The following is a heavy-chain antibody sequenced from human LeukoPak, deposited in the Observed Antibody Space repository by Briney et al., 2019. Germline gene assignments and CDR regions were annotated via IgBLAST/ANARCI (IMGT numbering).Heavy chain of an antibody. J-gene: IGHJ4*02. V-gene: IGHV4-34*01. CDR1: GGSFSGYY. Sequence: SETLSLTCAVYGGSFSGYYWSWIRQPPGKGLEWIGEINHSGSTNYNPSLKSRVTISVDTSKNPFSLKLSSVTAADTAVYYCARRASGSYCDWGQGTLVTVSS. CDR2: INHSGST. D-gene: IGHD1-26*01. CDR3: ARRASGSYCD.